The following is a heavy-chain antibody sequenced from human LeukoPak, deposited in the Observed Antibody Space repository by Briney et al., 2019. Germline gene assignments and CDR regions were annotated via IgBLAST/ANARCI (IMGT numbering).Heavy chain of an antibody. D-gene: IGHD2-15*01. CDR2: INPNSGDT. CDR1: GYTFTGYY. CDR3: ARANRVVAADYYYYYMDV. J-gene: IGHJ6*03. V-gene: IGHV1-2*02. Sequence: ASVKVSCKASGYTFTGYYMHWVRWVRQAPGQGLEWMGWINPNSGDTDYAPKFQGRVTMTRDTSISTAYMELSRLRSDDTAVYYCARANRVVAADYYYYYMDVWGKGTTVNVSS.